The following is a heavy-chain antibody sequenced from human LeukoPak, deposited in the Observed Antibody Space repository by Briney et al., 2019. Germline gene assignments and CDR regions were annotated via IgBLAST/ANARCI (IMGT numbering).Heavy chain of an antibody. CDR1: GFTFSSYA. D-gene: IGHD6-13*01. V-gene: IGHV3-23*01. J-gene: IGHJ4*02. CDR3: ATQPGIAAAWDPEVGY. Sequence: PGGSLRLSCAASGFTFSSYAMSWVRQAPGKGLEWVSAISGSGGSTYYADPVKGRFTISRDNSKNTLYLQMNSLRAEDTAVYYCATQPGIAAAWDPEVGYWGQGTLVTVSS. CDR2: ISGSGGST.